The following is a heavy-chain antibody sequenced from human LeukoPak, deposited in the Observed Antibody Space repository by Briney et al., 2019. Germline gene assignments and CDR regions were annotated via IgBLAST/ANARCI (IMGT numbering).Heavy chain of an antibody. CDR2: VKSRTAGETT. CDR1: GFTFSNAW. D-gene: IGHD4-17*01. Sequence: GGSLRLSCAASGFTFSNAWMPWVRQAQGKGLEGVGRVKSRTAGETTNYAAPVKGRFTISRDDTKDTLYLQMNSLKAEDTAFYYCTTDLAPPVDGDYWGRWGQGTLVTVSS. CDR3: TTDLAPPVDGDYWGR. J-gene: IGHJ4*02. V-gene: IGHV3-15*01.